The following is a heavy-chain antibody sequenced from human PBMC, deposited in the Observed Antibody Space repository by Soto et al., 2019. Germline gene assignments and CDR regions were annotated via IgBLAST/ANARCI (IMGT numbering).Heavy chain of an antibody. J-gene: IGHJ6*02. D-gene: IGHD2-21*01. V-gene: IGHV1-69*02. CDR2: IIPILGIA. Sequence: QVQLVQSGAEVKKPGSSVKVSCNASVGTFSSYTISWVRQAPGQGLEWMGRIIPILGIANYAQKFQGRVTITADKSTSTAYMELSSLRSEDTAVYYCASGLYCGGDCYGMDVWGQGTTVTVSS. CDR3: ASGLYCGGDCYGMDV. CDR1: VGTFSSYT.